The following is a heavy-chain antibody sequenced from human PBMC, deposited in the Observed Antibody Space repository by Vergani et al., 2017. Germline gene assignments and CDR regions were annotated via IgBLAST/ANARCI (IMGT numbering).Heavy chain of an antibody. J-gene: IGHJ4*02. D-gene: IGHD5-12*01. Sequence: EVQLLESGGGLVQPGGSLRLSCEASVFSFPGYAMSWVRQAPGKGLEWVSIVSGSSSTPYYADSVKGRCIISRDKSKNTLHLQMNSLRADHTAVYYRTKGSRGYTGYFFDYWGQGTLATVSS. V-gene: IGHV3-23*01. CDR3: TKGSRGYTGYFFDY. CDR2: VSGSSSTP. CDR1: VFSFPGYA.